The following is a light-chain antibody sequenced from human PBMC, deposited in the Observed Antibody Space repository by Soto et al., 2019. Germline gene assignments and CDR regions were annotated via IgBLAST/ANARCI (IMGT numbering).Light chain of an antibody. Sequence: EIVLTQSPGTLSLSPGERATLSCRASQSVNNVYLAWYQQKPGQAPRLLIYDVSSRAPGIRDRYSGSGSGTDFTLTISRLEPEYFAAYYCQQSGTSPRTFGQGTKLEIK. CDR3: QQSGTSPRT. V-gene: IGKV3-20*01. CDR1: QSVNNVY. J-gene: IGKJ2*01. CDR2: DVS.